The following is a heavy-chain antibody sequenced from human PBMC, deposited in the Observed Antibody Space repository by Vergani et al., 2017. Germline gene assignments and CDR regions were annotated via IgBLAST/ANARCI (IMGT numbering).Heavy chain of an antibody. J-gene: IGHJ3*02. D-gene: IGHD3-22*01. Sequence: QVQLVQSGAEEKRPGASVKVSCKNSGYTFTGYYMHWVRQAPGQGLEWMGWINTDSGATNYAERFQGRVTMSRDTSISTAYMELSRLRSDDTAVYYCARGINHFESNDYYGDAFDIWGQGTLVSVSS. CDR3: ARGINHFESNDYYGDAFDI. CDR2: INTDSGAT. CDR1: GYTFTGYY. V-gene: IGHV1-2*02.